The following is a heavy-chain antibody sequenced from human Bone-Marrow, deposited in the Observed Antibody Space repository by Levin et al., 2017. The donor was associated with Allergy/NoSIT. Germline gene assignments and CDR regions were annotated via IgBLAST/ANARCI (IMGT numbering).Heavy chain of an antibody. Sequence: GGSLRLSCAASGFTVSSNYMSWVRQAPGKGLEWVSVIYSGGSTYYADSVKGRFTISRDNSKNTLYLQMNSLRAEDTAVYYCARDSGYYGSGSYDFDYWGQGTLVTVSS. V-gene: IGHV3-66*02. J-gene: IGHJ4*02. CDR3: ARDSGYYGSGSYDFDY. D-gene: IGHD3-10*01. CDR1: GFTVSSNY. CDR2: IYSGGST.